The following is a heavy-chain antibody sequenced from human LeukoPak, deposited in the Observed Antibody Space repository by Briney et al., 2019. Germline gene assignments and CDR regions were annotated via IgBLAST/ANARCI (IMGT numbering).Heavy chain of an antibody. D-gene: IGHD4-17*01. V-gene: IGHV1-24*01. Sequence: ASVKVSCKVSGYTLTELSMHWVRQAPGKGLEWMGGFDPEDGETIYAQKFQGRVTMTEDTSTDTAYMELSSLRSEDTAVYYCATAPYDYGDYGLDYWGQGTLVTVSS. CDR2: FDPEDGET. CDR3: ATAPYDYGDYGLDY. J-gene: IGHJ4*02. CDR1: GYTLTELS.